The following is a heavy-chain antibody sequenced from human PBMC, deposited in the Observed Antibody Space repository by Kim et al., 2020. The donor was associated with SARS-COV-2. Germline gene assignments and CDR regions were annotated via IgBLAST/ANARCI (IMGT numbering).Heavy chain of an antibody. CDR3: ASGEDGDYGDYYFDY. V-gene: IGHV3-21*01. J-gene: IGHJ4*02. Sequence: SVKGRFTTAGNNAKNSLYLQMNGLRAEDTAVYYCASGEDGDYGDYYFDYWGQGTLVTVSS. D-gene: IGHD4-17*01.